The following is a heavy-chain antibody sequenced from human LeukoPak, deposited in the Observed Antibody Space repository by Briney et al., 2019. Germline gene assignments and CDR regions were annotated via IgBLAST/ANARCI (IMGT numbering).Heavy chain of an antibody. J-gene: IGHJ4*02. CDR3: ARAFKYSMSGYYFDY. CDR2: INWNAGST. Sequence: GGSLRLSCAASGFMFDDYDMSWVRQAPGKGLEWVSGINWNAGSTAYADSVKGRFTIFRDNAKNSLYLQMNSLRAEDTALYYCARAFKYSMSGYYFDYWGQGTLVTVSS. CDR1: GFMFDDYD. V-gene: IGHV3-20*04. D-gene: IGHD2-21*01.